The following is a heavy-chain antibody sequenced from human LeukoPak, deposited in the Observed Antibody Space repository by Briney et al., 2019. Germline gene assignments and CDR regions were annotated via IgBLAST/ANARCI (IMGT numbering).Heavy chain of an antibody. Sequence: SETLSLTCTVSGGSISSSSYYWGWIRQPPGKGLEWTGSIYYRWNTYYNPSLKSRVIISVDTSKNQFSLKLTSVTAADTAVYYCARGYFGDSSLGYYYYYMDVWGKGTTVIVSS. CDR3: ARGYFGDSSLGYYYYYMDV. J-gene: IGHJ6*03. V-gene: IGHV4-39*07. CDR1: GGSISSSSYY. D-gene: IGHD4-17*01. CDR2: IYYRWNT.